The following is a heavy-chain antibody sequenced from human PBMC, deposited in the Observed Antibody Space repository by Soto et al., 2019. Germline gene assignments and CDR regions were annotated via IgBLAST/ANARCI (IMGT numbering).Heavy chain of an antibody. J-gene: IGHJ6*02. Sequence: ASVKVSCKASGYPFTRSGMSWVRQAPGQGLEWMGWISTYNGDTNYAQTFQGRVTMTTDTSTSTVHMEVRSLRSDDTAVYYCAREGVAPYYYYGMDVWGQGTPVTVSS. CDR3: AREGVAPYYYYGMDV. D-gene: IGHD5-12*01. V-gene: IGHV1-18*01. CDR1: GYPFTRSG. CDR2: ISTYNGDT.